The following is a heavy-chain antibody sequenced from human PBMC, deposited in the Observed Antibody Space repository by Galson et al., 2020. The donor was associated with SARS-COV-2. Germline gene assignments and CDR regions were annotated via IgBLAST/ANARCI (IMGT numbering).Heavy chain of an antibody. CDR1: GFTFSSYG. Sequence: GGSLRLSCAASGFTFSSYGMSGVGKAQGKGLEGVVNIKQDGSEKYYGDSVKGRFTISRDNAKNSLYLQMNSLRAEDTAVYYCAVDGVWGQGTTVTVSS. CDR2: IKQDGSEK. CDR3: AVDGV. V-gene: IGHV3-7*01. J-gene: IGHJ6*02.